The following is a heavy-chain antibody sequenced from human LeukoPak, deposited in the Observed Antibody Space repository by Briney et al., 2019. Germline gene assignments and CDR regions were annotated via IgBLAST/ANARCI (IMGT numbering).Heavy chain of an antibody. CDR1: GGSISSGGYY. CDR3: ARDTQARWFDP. V-gene: IGHV4-31*03. Sequence: SETLSLTCTVSGGSISSGGYYWSWIRQHPGTGLEWIGYIYYSGSTYYNPSLKSRVTISVDTSKNQFSLKLSSVTAADTAVYYCARDTQARWFDPWGQGTLVTVSS. J-gene: IGHJ5*02. D-gene: IGHD6-6*01. CDR2: IYYSGST.